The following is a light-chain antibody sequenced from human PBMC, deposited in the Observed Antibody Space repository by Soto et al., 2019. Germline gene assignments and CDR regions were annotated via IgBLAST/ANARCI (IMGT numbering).Light chain of an antibody. J-gene: IGLJ2*01. CDR3: VLYMGSGISV. Sequence: QTVVTQEPSFSVSPGGTVTLTCGLSSGSVSTSYYPSWYQQTPGQAPRTLIYSTNTRSSGVPDRFSGSILGNKAALTITGDQADDEADYYCVLYMGSGISVFGGGTTLTVL. CDR2: STN. V-gene: IGLV8-61*01. CDR1: SGSVSTSYY.